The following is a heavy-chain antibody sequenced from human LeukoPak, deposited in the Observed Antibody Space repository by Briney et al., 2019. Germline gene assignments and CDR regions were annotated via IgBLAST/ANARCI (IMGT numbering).Heavy chain of an antibody. V-gene: IGHV1-18*01. CDR3: AREHDFWSGTPPPNWFDP. CDR2: ISAYNGNT. CDR1: GYTFTSYG. D-gene: IGHD3-3*01. Sequence: ASVKVSCKASGYTFTSYGISWVRQAPGQGLEWMGWISAYNGNTNYAQKLQGRVTMTTDTSTSTAYMELRSLRSDDTAVYYCAREHDFWSGTPPPNWFDPWGQGTLVTVSS. J-gene: IGHJ5*02.